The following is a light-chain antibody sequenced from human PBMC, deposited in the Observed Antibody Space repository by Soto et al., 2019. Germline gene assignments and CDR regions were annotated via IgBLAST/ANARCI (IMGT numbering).Light chain of an antibody. CDR2: DVS. Sequence: QSVLTQPRSVSGSPGQSVTISCTGTSSDIGGYNYVSWYHQHPGKAPKLMIYDVSERPSGVPDRFSGSKSANTASLTISGLQAEDEADYYCCSYAGDYTWVFGGGTKLTVL. J-gene: IGLJ3*02. CDR1: SSDIGGYNY. V-gene: IGLV2-11*01. CDR3: CSYAGDYTWV.